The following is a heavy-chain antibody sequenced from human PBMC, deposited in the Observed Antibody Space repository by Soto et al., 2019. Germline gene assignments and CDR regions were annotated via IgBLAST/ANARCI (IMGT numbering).Heavy chain of an antibody. Sequence: ASVKVSCKASGYTFTSYGISWVRQAPGQGLEWMGWISAYNGNTNYAQKLQGRVTMTTDTSTSTAYMELRSLRSDDTAVYYCAIDGDYDSSGYSFSAYYYYYGMDVWGQGTTVTVS. CDR1: GYTFTSYG. J-gene: IGHJ6*02. V-gene: IGHV1-18*01. CDR3: AIDGDYDSSGYSFSAYYYYYGMDV. CDR2: ISAYNGNT. D-gene: IGHD3-22*01.